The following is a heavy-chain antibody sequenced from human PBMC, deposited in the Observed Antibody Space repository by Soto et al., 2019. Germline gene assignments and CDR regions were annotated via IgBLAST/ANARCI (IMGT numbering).Heavy chain of an antibody. CDR3: ARDPFCEAAAGPEGYYYGMDV. CDR2: INPNSGGT. Sequence: GASVKVSCKAAGYTFTGYYMHWVRQAPGQGLEWMGWINPNSGGTNYAQKFQGWVTMTRDTSISTAYMELSRLRSDDTAVYYCARDPFCEAAAGPEGYYYGMDVWGQGTTVTVSS. J-gene: IGHJ6*02. D-gene: IGHD6-13*01. CDR1: GYTFTGYY. V-gene: IGHV1-2*04.